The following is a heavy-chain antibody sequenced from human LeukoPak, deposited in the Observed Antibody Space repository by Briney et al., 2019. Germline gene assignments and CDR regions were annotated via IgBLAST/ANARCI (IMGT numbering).Heavy chain of an antibody. V-gene: IGHV4-59*01. CDR3: ARGSRGYSYG. CDR2: IHYSGST. Sequence: SETLSLTCSVSGGSINTTYWSWIRQPPGRGLEWIGSIHYSGSTNYNSSLRSRVTISVDTSKNQFSLKMISVTTADTAVYFCARGSRGYSYGWGQGTLVTVSS. J-gene: IGHJ4*02. CDR1: GGSINTTY. D-gene: IGHD5-18*01.